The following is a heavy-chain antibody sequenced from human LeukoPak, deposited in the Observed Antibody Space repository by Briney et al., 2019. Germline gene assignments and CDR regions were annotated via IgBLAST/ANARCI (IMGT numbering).Heavy chain of an antibody. CDR2: IYYSGST. CDR1: GGSISSGDYY. D-gene: IGHD3-16*01. CDR3: ARAFGSPPPTYYFDY. Sequence: PSETLSLXCTVSGGSISSGDYYWSWIRQPPGKGLEWIGYIYYSGSTYYNPSLKSRVTISADTSKNQFSLKLSSVTAADTAVYYCARAFGSPPPTYYFDYWGQGTLVTVSS. V-gene: IGHV4-30-4*08. J-gene: IGHJ4*02.